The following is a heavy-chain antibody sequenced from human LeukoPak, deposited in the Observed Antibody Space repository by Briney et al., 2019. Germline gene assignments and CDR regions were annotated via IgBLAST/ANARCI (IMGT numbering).Heavy chain of an antibody. CDR3: ARAMRWTSGPVELGWFDR. CDR1: GDSFSDYY. CDR2: VYYRGST. V-gene: IGHV4-59*01. J-gene: IGHJ5*02. D-gene: IGHD1-1*01. Sequence: SETLSLACTFSGDSFSDYYWTWIRRPPGGTLEWIGHVYYRGSTKYNPSLKNRVSISVDTSKNQVSLTLTSVTAADTAVYSCARAMRWTSGPVELGWFDRWGQGTQVTVSS.